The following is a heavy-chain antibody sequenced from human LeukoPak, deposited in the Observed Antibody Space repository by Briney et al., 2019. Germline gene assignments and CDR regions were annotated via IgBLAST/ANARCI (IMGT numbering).Heavy chain of an antibody. CDR1: GGSISSGSYD. V-gene: IGHV4-61*02. Sequence: RASETLSLTCTVCGGSISSGSYDWSWIRQPAGKGLEWIGRIYTSESTNYNPYLKSRVTISVDSSNNQSLLKLSSVTAADTAVYYCARDRSGYSYGYFDYWGQGTLVTVSS. J-gene: IGHJ4*02. CDR3: ARDRSGYSYGYFDY. CDR2: IYTSEST. D-gene: IGHD5-18*01.